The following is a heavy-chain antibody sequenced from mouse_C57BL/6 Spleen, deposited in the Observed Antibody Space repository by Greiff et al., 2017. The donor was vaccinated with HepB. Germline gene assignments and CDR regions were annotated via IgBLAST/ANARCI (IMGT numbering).Heavy chain of an antibody. Sequence: VQLKESVAELVRPGASVKLSCTASGFNFKNTYMHWVKQRPEQGLEWIGRIDPANGNTKYAPKFQGKATITADTSSNTAYLQLSSLTSEDTAIYYCARSPYYGSSPLAMDYWGQGTSVTVSS. CDR3: ARSPYYGSSPLAMDY. V-gene: IGHV14-3*01. D-gene: IGHD1-1*01. CDR2: IDPANGNT. CDR1: GFNFKNTY. J-gene: IGHJ4*01.